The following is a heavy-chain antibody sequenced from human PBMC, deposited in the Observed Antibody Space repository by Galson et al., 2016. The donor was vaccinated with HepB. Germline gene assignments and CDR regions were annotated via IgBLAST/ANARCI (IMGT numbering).Heavy chain of an antibody. CDR2: TCYRSQWYT. V-gene: IGHV6-1*01. J-gene: IGHJ6*02. Sequence: CAISGDSVSSNSAFWNWIRQSPSRGLEWLGRTCYRSQWYTDYAVSVKSRIVINPDTSKNQFSLQLNSITPEDTAINYCTRDARSSANYHYGLDVWGQGTAVAVSS. CDR3: TRDARSSANYHYGLDV. CDR1: GDSVSSNSAF. D-gene: IGHD6-13*01.